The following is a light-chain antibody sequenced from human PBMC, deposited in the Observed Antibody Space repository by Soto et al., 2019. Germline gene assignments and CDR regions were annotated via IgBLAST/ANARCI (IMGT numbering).Light chain of an antibody. V-gene: IGLV2-14*03. J-gene: IGLJ1*01. CDR3: CSYTTSNTRQIV. CDR2: DVS. Sequence: VLTQPASVSGSPGQSITISCTGTSSDVGGYNYVSWYQHHPGKAPKLMIYDVSNRPSGVSNRFSGCKSGNTASLTISGLQPEDEADYYCCSYTTSNTRQIVFGTGTKLTVL. CDR1: SSDVGGYNY.